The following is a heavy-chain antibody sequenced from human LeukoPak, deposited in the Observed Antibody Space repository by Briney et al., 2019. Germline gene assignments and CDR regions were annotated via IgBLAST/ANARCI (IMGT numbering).Heavy chain of an antibody. Sequence: ASVKVSCKASGYTFTSYGISWGPQAPGQGLEWVGWISAYNANTNYAQKLQGRVTMTTDTSTSTAYMELRSLRSDDTAVYYCARDLRVGATAIDYWGQGTLVTVSS. J-gene: IGHJ4*02. D-gene: IGHD1-26*01. V-gene: IGHV1-18*01. CDR1: GYTFTSYG. CDR3: ARDLRVGATAIDY. CDR2: ISAYNANT.